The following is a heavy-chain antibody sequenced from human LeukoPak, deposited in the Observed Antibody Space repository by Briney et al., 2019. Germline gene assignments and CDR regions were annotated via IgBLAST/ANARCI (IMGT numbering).Heavy chain of an antibody. CDR3: ARLPDCGGDCYPGAYFDY. J-gene: IGHJ4*02. D-gene: IGHD2-21*02. V-gene: IGHV4-39*01. CDR1: GGSISNSSYY. Sequence: SETLSLTCTVSGGSISNSSYYWGWIRQPPGKGLEWIGSIYYSGSTYYNPSLKSRVTISVDTSKNQFSLKLSSVTAADTAVYYCARLPDCGGDCYPGAYFDYWGQGTLVTVSS. CDR2: IYYSGST.